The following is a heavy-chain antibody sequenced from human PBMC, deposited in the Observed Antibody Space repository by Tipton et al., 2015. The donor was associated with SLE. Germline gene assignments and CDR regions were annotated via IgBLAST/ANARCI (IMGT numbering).Heavy chain of an antibody. CDR2: IWYDGRRT. V-gene: IGHV3-33*01. CDR1: GFTFSSYN. Sequence: SLRLSCAASGFTFSSYNIHWVRQAPGKGLEWMAVIWYDGRRTYYADSVKGRLTMSRDNSKNTLYLQMNTLRAEDSAIYYCARQGDRRVWYYYMDVWGKGTTVTVSS. CDR3: ARQGDRRVWYYYMDV. J-gene: IGHJ6*03. D-gene: IGHD3-16*01.